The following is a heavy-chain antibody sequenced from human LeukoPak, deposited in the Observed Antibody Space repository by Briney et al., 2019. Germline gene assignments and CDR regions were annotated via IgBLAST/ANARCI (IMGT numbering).Heavy chain of an antibody. D-gene: IGHD3-22*01. J-gene: IGHJ4*02. CDR1: GFTFSSYS. Sequence: GGSLRLSCAASGFTFSSYSMNWVRQAPGKGLEWVSSITSSSSYIYYADSVKGRFTISRDNAKNSLYLQMNSLRAEDTAVYYCAKAGSYDSSGEVFDYWGQGTLVTVSS. CDR3: AKAGSYDSSGEVFDY. CDR2: ITSSSSYI. V-gene: IGHV3-21*04.